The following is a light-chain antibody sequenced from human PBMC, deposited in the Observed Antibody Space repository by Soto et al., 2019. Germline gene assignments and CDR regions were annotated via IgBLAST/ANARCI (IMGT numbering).Light chain of an antibody. CDR2: DVS. Sequence: QSVLTQPASVSGSPGQSSPISCTETSSDVGGYNYVSWYQQQPGKAPKFMIYDVSNRPSGVSNRFSGSKSGNTASLTISGLQAEDEADYYCCSYTTSNTRQIVFGTG. CDR1: SSDVGGYNY. CDR3: CSYTTSNTRQIV. V-gene: IGLV2-14*01. J-gene: IGLJ1*01.